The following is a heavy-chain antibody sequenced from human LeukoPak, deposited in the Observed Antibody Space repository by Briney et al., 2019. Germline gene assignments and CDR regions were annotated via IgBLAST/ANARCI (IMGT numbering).Heavy chain of an antibody. V-gene: IGHV4-61*09. CDR3: ARSGSGYLRYYFDY. CDR2: IYTSGST. D-gene: IGHD5-12*01. CDR1: GGYISSGSYY. Sequence: SETLSLTCTVSGGYISSGSYYWSWIRQPAGKGLEWIGYIYTSGSTNYNPSLKSRVTISVDTSKNQFSLKLSSVTAADTAVYYCARSGSGYLRYYFDYWGQGTLVTVSS. J-gene: IGHJ4*02.